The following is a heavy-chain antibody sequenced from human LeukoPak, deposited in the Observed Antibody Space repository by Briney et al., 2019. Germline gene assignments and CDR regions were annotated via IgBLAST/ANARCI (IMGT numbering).Heavy chain of an antibody. CDR2: IWYDGSNK. CDR1: GFTFSSYG. CDR3: ARGNARGPFDY. V-gene: IGHV3-33*01. J-gene: IGHJ4*02. Sequence: PGGSLRLSCAASGFTFSSYGMHWVRQAPGKGLEWVAVIWYDGSNKYYADSVKGRFTISRDNSKNTLYLQMNSLRAEDTAVYYCARGNARGPFDYWGQGTLVTVSS. D-gene: IGHD3-10*02.